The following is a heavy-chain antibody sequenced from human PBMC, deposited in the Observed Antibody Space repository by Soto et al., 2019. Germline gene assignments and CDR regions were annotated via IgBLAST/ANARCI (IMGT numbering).Heavy chain of an antibody. J-gene: IGHJ4*02. Sequence: PGGSLRLSCAASGFTFSSYCMHWVRQAPGKGLEWVAVIWYDGSNKYYADSVKGRFTISRDNSKNTLYLQMNSLRAEDTAVYYCARDLVGYYDSSGYLGYWGQGTLVTVS. D-gene: IGHD3-22*01. CDR2: IWYDGSNK. CDR3: ARDLVGYYDSSGYLGY. CDR1: GFTFSSYC. V-gene: IGHV3-33*01.